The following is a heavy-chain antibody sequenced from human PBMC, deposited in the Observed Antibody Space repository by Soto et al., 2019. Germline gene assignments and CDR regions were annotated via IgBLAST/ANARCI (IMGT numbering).Heavy chain of an antibody. Sequence: QVQLVQSGAEVKKPGASVRVSCKASGYIFNHYGIGWVRQAPGQGLEWMGWISAYNGNTNYAASREGRVTMTINTSTSTANMELWSLRADETADYSCACDWQEGSSTYCSNIYDGLDVWGQGTTVTVSS. D-gene: IGHD2-2*01. V-gene: IGHV1-18*01. CDR2: ISAYNGNT. CDR3: ACDWQEGSSTYCSNIYDGLDV. J-gene: IGHJ6*02. CDR1: GYIFNHYG.